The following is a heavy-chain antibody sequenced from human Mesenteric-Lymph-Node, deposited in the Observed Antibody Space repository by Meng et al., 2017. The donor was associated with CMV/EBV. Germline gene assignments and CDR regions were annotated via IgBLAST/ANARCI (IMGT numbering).Heavy chain of an antibody. CDR1: GFTFDDYT. V-gene: IGHV3-48*04. CDR2: ISGSSDSI. Sequence: GESLKISCAASGFTFDDYTMHWVRQAPGKGLECLSYISGSSDSIYYADSVRGRFIISRDNAKDSVFLQMNSLSAEDTAVYYCARDAGVGREINLDQWGQGTLVVTVSS. D-gene: IGHD3-3*01. CDR3: ARDAGVGREINLDQ. J-gene: IGHJ1*01.